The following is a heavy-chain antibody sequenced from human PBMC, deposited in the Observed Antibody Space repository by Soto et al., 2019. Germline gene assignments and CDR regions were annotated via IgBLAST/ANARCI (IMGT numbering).Heavy chain of an antibody. D-gene: IGHD6-13*01. CDR2: IFSSDSHA. CDR3: WTWRGSSWFDY. CDR1: GFSFSTYS. V-gene: IGHV5-51*01. J-gene: IGHJ4*02. Sequence: PGESLKITCKASGFSFSTYSLGWVRQMPGKGLEWMGNIFSSDSHARYSPSFQGQVTISVDRYTNTAYLQWSSLKASDTAMYYCWTWRGSSWFDYWGPGTLVSVSS.